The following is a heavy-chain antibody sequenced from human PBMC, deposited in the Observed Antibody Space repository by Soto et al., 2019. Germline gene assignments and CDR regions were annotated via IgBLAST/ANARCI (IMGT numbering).Heavy chain of an antibody. J-gene: IGHJ5*02. D-gene: IGHD3-3*01. CDR1: GFSLSNARMG. CDR2: IFSNDEK. V-gene: IGHV2-26*01. CDR3: ARSRITIFGVVIMGHNWFDP. Sequence: QVTLKESGPVLVKPTETLTLTCTVSGFSLSNARMGVSWIRQPPGKALEWLAHIFSNDEKSYSTSLKSRLTIPKDTSKSQVVLTMTNMDPVDTATYYCARSRITIFGVVIMGHNWFDPWGQGTLVTVSS.